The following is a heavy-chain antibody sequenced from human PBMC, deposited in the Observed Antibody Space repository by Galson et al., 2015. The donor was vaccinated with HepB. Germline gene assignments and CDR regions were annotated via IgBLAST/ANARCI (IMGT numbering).Heavy chain of an antibody. J-gene: IGHJ1*01. CDR3: AREAGAVVVITQATTEYFQH. D-gene: IGHD3-22*01. V-gene: IGHV3-30-3*01. CDR2: ISYDGSNK. CDR1: GFTFSSYA. Sequence: SLRLSCAASGFTFSSYAMHWVRQAPGKGLEWVAVISYDGSNKYYADSVKGRFTISRDNSKNTLYLQMNSLRAEDTAVHYCAREAGAVVVITQATTEYFQHWGQGTLVTVSS.